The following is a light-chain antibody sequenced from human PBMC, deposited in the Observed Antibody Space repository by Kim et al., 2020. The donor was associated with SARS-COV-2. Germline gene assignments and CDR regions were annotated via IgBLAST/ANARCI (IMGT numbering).Light chain of an antibody. J-gene: IGKJ2*01. V-gene: IGKV3-15*01. CDR3: QSYDNWPPYT. Sequence: EVVLTQSPVTLSLSPGERATLSCTASQSVTTNLAWYQHKPGQPPRLLFHGASTRATDVPARFSARGYGVDFTLTISSLQSEDFAVYYCQSYDNWPPYTFGQGTKLEIK. CDR2: GAS. CDR1: QSVTTN.